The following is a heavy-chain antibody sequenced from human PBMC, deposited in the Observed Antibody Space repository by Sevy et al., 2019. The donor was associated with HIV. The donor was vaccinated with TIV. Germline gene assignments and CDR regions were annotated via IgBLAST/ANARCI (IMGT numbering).Heavy chain of an antibody. Sequence: SETLSLTCTVSGGSITNYYWSWIRQPPGKGLEWIGYIYYSGSTNYNPSLKSRVTISVDTSKNQFSPKLSSVTAADTAVYYCARESIAAAGDLDYWGQGTLVTVSS. D-gene: IGHD6-13*01. CDR3: ARESIAAAGDLDY. CDR1: GGSITNYY. J-gene: IGHJ4*02. V-gene: IGHV4-59*01. CDR2: IYYSGST.